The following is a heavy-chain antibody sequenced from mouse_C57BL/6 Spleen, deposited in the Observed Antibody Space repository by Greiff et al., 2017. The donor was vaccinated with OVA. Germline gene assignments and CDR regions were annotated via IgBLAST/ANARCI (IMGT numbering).Heavy chain of an antibody. Sequence: VQLKESGPGLVKPSQSLSLTCSVTGYSITSGYYWNWIRQFPGNKLEWMGYISYDGSNNYNPSLKNRISITRDTSKNQFFLKLNSVTTEDTATYYCARDRTDYFDYWGQGTTLTVSS. CDR3: ARDRTDYFDY. J-gene: IGHJ2*01. CDR2: ISYDGSN. CDR1: GYSITSGYY. V-gene: IGHV3-6*01.